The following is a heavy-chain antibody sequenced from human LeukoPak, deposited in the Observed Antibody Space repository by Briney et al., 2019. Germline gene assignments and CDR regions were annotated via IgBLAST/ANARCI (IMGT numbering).Heavy chain of an antibody. CDR1: GFTFSSYA. CDR2: ITNSGGNT. J-gene: IGHJ4*02. V-gene: IGHV3-23*01. CDR3: AKDFPMTTVTRTDY. D-gene: IGHD4-17*01. Sequence: GGSLRLSCAAAGFTFSSYAMSWVRQAPGKGLEWVSGITNSGGNTYYADSVKGRFTISRDNSKNTLYLQMNSLRAEDTAVYYCAKDFPMTTVTRTDYWGQGTLVTVSS.